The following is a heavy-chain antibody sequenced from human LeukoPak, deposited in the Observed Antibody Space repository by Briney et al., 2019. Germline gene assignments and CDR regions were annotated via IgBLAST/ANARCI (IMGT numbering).Heavy chain of an antibody. V-gene: IGHV1-2*02. CDR1: GYTFTGYY. D-gene: IGHD5-18*01. Sequence: ASVKVSCKASGYTFTGYYMHWVRQAPGQGLEWMGWINPNSGGTNYAQKFQGRVTMTRDTSISTAYMELSRLRSDDTAVYYCARDAVDTAMGSPGGMDVWGQGTTVTVSS. J-gene: IGHJ6*02. CDR2: INPNSGGT. CDR3: ARDAVDTAMGSPGGMDV.